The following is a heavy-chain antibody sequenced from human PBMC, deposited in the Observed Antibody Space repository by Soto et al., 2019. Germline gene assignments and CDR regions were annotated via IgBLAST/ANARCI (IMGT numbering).Heavy chain of an antibody. CDR1: GFTFSAYA. Sequence: EAQLLESGEPGGSLRVSCVASGFTFSAYAMTWVRQAPGRGLEWVSSITVGGDVTTYADSVRGRFTISRDNSKNTLYLQMNSLRAEDTAVYYCMRDPNGDYIGAFDSWGQGTLVSVSS. CDR2: ITVGGDVT. J-gene: IGHJ3*01. CDR3: MRDPNGDYIGAFDS. V-gene: IGHV3-23*01. D-gene: IGHD4-17*01.